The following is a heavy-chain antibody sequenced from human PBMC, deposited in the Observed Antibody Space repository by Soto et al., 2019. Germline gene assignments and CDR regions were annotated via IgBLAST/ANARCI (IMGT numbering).Heavy chain of an antibody. CDR1: GFTFSSYA. V-gene: IGHV3-23*01. CDR3: AFGSHHYYDSSGYLDY. CDR2: ISGSGGST. J-gene: IGHJ4*02. D-gene: IGHD3-22*01. Sequence: GGSLRLSCAASGFTFSSYAMSWVRQAPGKGLEWVSAISGSGGSTYFADSVKGRFTISRDNSKNTLYMQMNSLRAEDTAVYYCAFGSHHYYDSSGYLDYWGQGTLVTVSS.